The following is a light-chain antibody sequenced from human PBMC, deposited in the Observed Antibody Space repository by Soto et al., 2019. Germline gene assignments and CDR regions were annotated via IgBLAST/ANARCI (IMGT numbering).Light chain of an antibody. V-gene: IGLV1-51*01. Sequence: QSVLTQPPSVSAAPGQKVTISCSGSTSNIGNNFVSWYQQLPETAPKLLIYDNTKRPSGIPDRFSGSKSGTSATLDITGLQTVDEADFYCATWDSSLSSFVFGTGTKLTVL. CDR1: TSNIGNNF. J-gene: IGLJ1*01. CDR3: ATWDSSLSSFV. CDR2: DNT.